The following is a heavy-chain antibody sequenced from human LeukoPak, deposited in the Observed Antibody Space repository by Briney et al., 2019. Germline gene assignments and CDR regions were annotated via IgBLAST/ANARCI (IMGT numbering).Heavy chain of an antibody. V-gene: IGHV4-34*01. CDR3: ARGDTAMVSIDY. CDR1: GGSFSGYY. D-gene: IGHD5-18*01. CDR2: INHSGST. Sequence: SETLSLTCAVYGGSFSGYYWSWTRQPPGKGLEWIGEINHSGSTNYNPSLKSRVTISVDTSKSQFSLKLSSVTAADTAVYYCARGDTAMVSIDYWGQGTLVTVSS. J-gene: IGHJ4*02.